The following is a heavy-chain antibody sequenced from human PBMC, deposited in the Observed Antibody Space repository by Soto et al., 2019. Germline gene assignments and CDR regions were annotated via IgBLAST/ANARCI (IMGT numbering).Heavy chain of an antibody. CDR2: ISGSGGIT. D-gene: IGHD3-10*01. V-gene: IGHV3-23*01. CDR1: GLTFSYFA. J-gene: IGHJ6*02. CDR3: ALLGRSGSGRPYYYGMDV. Sequence: EVQLLESGGGLVQPGGSLRLSCAVFGLTFSYFAMSWVRQAPGKGLEWVSAISGSGGITYYADSVKGRFTISRDNSKNTLFLQMNSLRAEDTAVYYCALLGRSGSGRPYYYGMDVWGQGTTVTVSS.